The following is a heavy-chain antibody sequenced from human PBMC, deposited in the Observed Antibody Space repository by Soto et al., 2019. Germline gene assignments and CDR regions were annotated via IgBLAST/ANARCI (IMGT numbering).Heavy chain of an antibody. CDR1: GFTFSGYA. Sequence: GGSLRLSCAASGFTFSGYAMHWVRQAPGKGLEWVAATSYDENFKYYADSVKGRFTISRDNSKNTLFLQMNSLRTEDTAMYYCARQGGSSGIWYFDYWGQGSLVTVSS. CDR3: ARQGGSSGIWYFDY. V-gene: IGHV3-30*04. J-gene: IGHJ4*02. D-gene: IGHD6-6*01. CDR2: TSYDENFK.